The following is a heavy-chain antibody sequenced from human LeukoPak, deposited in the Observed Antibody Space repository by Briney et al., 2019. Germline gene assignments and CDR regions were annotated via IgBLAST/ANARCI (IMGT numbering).Heavy chain of an antibody. V-gene: IGHV3-48*03. Sequence: PGGSLRLSCAASGFTFSSYEMNWVRQAPGKGLEWVSYISSSGSTIYYADSVKGRFTISRDNAENSLFLQMNSLRDEDTAVYYCARSLEPGGYWGQGTLVTVSA. J-gene: IGHJ4*02. CDR3: ARSLEPGGY. CDR1: GFTFSSYE. CDR2: ISSSGSTI. D-gene: IGHD1-1*01.